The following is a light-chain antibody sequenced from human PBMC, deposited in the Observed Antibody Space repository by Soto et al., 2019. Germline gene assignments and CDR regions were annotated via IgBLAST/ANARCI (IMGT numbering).Light chain of an antibody. Sequence: QSVLTQPPSASGSPGQSVTISCIGTSSDVGGYNYVSWYQPHPGKAPKLMIYEVSRRPSGVPDRFAGSKSGNTASLTVSGLQAEYEADYYCSSYAGSNNYVFGTGTKLTVL. CDR1: SSDVGGYNY. V-gene: IGLV2-8*01. CDR3: SSYAGSNNYV. CDR2: EVS. J-gene: IGLJ1*01.